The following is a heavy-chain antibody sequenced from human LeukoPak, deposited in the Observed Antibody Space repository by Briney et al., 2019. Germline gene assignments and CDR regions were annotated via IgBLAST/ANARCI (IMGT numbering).Heavy chain of an antibody. CDR2: ISSSSSYI. CDR3: ARDQTAYDILTGYYN. CDR1: GFTFSSCS. Sequence: PGGSLRLSCAASGFTFSSCSMTWVRQAPGKGLEWVSSISSSSSYIYYADSVKGRFTISRDNAKNSLYLQMNSLRAEDTAVYYCARDQTAYDILTGYYNWGQGTLVTVSS. D-gene: IGHD3-9*01. J-gene: IGHJ4*02. V-gene: IGHV3-21*01.